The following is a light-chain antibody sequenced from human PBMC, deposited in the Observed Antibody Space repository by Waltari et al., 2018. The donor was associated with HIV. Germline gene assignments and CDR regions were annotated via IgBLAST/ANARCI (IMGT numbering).Light chain of an antibody. V-gene: IGLV3-25*03. CDR3: QSSDNSEHTI. J-gene: IGLJ2*01. Sequence: SSELTQPPSVSVSPGQTARIPCSGDTLSKQYANWYQQKPGQAPVVVIIKDTERPSGIPERFSGSSSGTTVTLTIRGVQAEDEADYYCQSSDNSEHTIFGGGTKLTVL. CDR1: TLSKQY. CDR2: KDT.